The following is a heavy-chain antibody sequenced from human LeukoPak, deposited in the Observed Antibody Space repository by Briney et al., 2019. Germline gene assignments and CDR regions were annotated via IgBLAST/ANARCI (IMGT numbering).Heavy chain of an antibody. Sequence: GGSLRLSCAASGFTFSSYAMSWVRQAPGKGLEWVSVISGSGGSTYYADSVKGRFTISRDNSKNTLYLQMNSLRAEDTAVYYCAKDLDGSGLYGGLDYWGQGILVTVSS. CDR3: AKDLDGSGLYGGLDY. D-gene: IGHD6-19*01. J-gene: IGHJ4*02. CDR1: GFTFSSYA. CDR2: ISGSGGST. V-gene: IGHV3-23*01.